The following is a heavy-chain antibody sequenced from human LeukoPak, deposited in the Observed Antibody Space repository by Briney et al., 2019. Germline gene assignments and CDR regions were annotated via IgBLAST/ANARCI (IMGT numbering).Heavy chain of an antibody. D-gene: IGHD6-19*01. J-gene: IGHJ4*02. CDR1: GFSFSTSW. V-gene: IGHV3-7*01. CDR3: ARLSTSVAGGDH. Sequence: PGGSLRLSCTASGFSFSTSWMSWVRQTPGKGLEWVANIKKDGSEEYCVDSVKTRFTISRDNAKNSLYLQLNSLIVEDTAVYYCARLSTSVAGGDHWGQGTLVTVSS. CDR2: IKKDGSEE.